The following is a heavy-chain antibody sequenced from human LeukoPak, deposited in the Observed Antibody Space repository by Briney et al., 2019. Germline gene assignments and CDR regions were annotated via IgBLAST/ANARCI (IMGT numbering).Heavy chain of an antibody. D-gene: IGHD3-3*01. Sequence: GGSLRLSCAASGFTFSAYNMNWVRQAPGKGLEWVPYISSSSITIYYADSVKGRVTISRDYAKNSLYLQITSLRADDTPVYYCASGRDYDFWSGYYLFYYYYGMDVWGQGTTVTVSS. CDR2: ISSSSITI. V-gene: IGHV3-48*01. CDR1: GFTFSAYN. J-gene: IGHJ6*02. CDR3: ASGRDYDFWSGYYLFYYYYGMDV.